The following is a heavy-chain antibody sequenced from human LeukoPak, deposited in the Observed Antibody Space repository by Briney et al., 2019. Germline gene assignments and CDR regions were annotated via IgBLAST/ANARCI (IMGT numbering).Heavy chain of an antibody. CDR3: ARGSGWYYFDY. Sequence: GGSLRRSCAASGFTFSSYYMHWVRQAPGKGLVWVSRINTDGSGTTYADSVKGRFTISRDNAKNTLHLQMNSLRAEDTAVYYCARGSGWYYFDYWGQGTLVTVSS. J-gene: IGHJ4*02. CDR1: GFTFSSYY. V-gene: IGHV3-74*01. D-gene: IGHD6-19*01. CDR2: INTDGSGT.